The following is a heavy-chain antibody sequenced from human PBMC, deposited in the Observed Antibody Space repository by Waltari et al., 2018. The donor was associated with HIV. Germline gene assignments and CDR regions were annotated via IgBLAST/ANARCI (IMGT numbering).Heavy chain of an antibody. J-gene: IGHJ4*02. Sequence: QVKLQESGPGLVKPLETLSLTCTVPGGSLGSYYSSWIRQPPGKGLEWIGYIYYSGSTNYNPSLKSRVTISVDTSKNQFSLNLTSVTAADTAVYYCARGGVVTTYDYWGQGTLVTVSS. CDR1: GGSLGSYY. V-gene: IGHV4-59*01. D-gene: IGHD2-21*02. CDR2: IYYSGST. CDR3: ARGGVVTTYDY.